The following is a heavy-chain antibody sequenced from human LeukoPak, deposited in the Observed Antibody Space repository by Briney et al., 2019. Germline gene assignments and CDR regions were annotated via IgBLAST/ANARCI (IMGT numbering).Heavy chain of an antibody. J-gene: IGHJ4*02. CDR1: GGSFSGYY. D-gene: IGHD6-19*01. CDR2: INHSGST. Sequence: SETLSLTCAVYGGSFSGYYWSWIRQPPGKGLEWIGEINHSGSTNYNPSLKSRVTISVDTSKNQFSLKLSSVTVADTAVYYCARGQWLGVYWGQGTLVTVSS. V-gene: IGHV4-34*01. CDR3: ARGQWLGVY.